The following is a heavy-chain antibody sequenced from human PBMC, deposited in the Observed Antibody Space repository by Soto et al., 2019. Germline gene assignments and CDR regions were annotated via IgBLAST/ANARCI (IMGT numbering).Heavy chain of an antibody. Sequence: PSETLSLTCAVYGGSFSGYYWSWIRQPPGKGLEWIGEINHSGSTNYNPSLKSRVTISVDTSKNQFSLKLSSVTAADTAVYYCARLSLATIRVDYWGQGTLVTVSS. CDR2: INHSGST. CDR3: ARLSLATIRVDY. D-gene: IGHD5-12*01. V-gene: IGHV4-34*01. J-gene: IGHJ4*02. CDR1: GGSFSGYY.